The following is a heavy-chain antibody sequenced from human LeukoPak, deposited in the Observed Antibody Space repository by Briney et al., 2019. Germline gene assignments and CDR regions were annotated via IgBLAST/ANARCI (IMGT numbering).Heavy chain of an antibody. Sequence: ASVKVSCKASGYTFTGYYMHWVRQAPGQGLEWMGWINPNSGGTNYAQKFQGWVTMTRDTSISTAYMDLSRLRSDDTAVYSCARGGIAAAGNGYNWFAPWGQGTLVTVST. V-gene: IGHV1-2*04. D-gene: IGHD6-13*01. CDR1: GYTFTGYY. CDR3: ARGGIAAAGNGYNWFAP. J-gene: IGHJ5*02. CDR2: INPNSGGT.